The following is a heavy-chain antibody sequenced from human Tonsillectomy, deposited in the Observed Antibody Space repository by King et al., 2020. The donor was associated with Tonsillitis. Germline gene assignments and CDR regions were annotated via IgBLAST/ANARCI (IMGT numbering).Heavy chain of an antibody. CDR1: GFTFSSYG. V-gene: IGHV3-30*18. D-gene: IGHD3-22*01. J-gene: IGHJ4*02. CDR2: LSYDGGDK. CDR3: AKDGGNYYESSGYFGHFDY. Sequence: AVSGFTFSSYGMHWVRQAPGKGLEWVAVLSYDGGDKYYADSVEGRFTISRDNSKNTVSLQMNSLRAEDTAVYYCAKDGGNYYESSGYFGHFDYWGQGTLVIVSS.